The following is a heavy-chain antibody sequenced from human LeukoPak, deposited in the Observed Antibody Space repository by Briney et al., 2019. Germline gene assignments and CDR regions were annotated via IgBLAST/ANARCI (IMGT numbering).Heavy chain of an antibody. D-gene: IGHD6-13*01. J-gene: IGHJ3*02. CDR3: ARDGIAAAGSNDAFNI. V-gene: IGHV4-59*01. CDR1: GGSINTYY. Sequence: SETLSLTCTVSGGSINTYYWSWIRQPPGKGLEWIGYMSHSGSTNYNPSLKSRVTVSVDTSKNQFSLRLTSVTAADTAVYYCARDGIAAAGSNDAFNIWGQGTMVTVSS. CDR2: MSHSGST.